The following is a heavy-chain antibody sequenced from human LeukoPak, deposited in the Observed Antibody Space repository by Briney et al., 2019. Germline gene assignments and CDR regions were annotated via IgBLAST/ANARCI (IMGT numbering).Heavy chain of an antibody. D-gene: IGHD6-6*01. CDR2: IIPIFGTA. J-gene: IGHJ4*02. CDR1: GGTFSSYA. Sequence: GASVKVSCKASGGTFSSYAISWVRQAPGQGLEWMGGIIPIFGTANYAQKFQGRVTITADKSTSTAYMELSSLRSEDTAVYYCARGDSSSSWLLSYWGQGTLVTVSS. CDR3: ARGDSSSSWLLSY. V-gene: IGHV1-69*06.